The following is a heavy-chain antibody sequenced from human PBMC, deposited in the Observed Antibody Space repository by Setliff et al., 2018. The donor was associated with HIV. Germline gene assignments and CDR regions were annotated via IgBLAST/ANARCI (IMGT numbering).Heavy chain of an antibody. CDR2: IGQDGSEK. CDR3: ARDHVVNGFDV. CDR1: RFDFNNYW. Sequence: PGGSLRLSCAASRFDFNNYWMCWVRQAPGKGLEWVANIGQDGSEKNYVDSVKGRFTISRDNAKNSMDLQMNSLRAEDTAVYFCARDHVVNGFDVWGQGTMVTVSS. D-gene: IGHD1-1*01. J-gene: IGHJ3*01. V-gene: IGHV3-7*01.